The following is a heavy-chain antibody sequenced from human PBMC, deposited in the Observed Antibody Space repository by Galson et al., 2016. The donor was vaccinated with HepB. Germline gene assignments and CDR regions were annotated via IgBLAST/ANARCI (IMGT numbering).Heavy chain of an antibody. CDR2: IYHTGTS. Sequence: ETLSLTCAVSGASVTSSNWWTWVRQAPGTGLEWIGEIYHTGTSSNNPSLLSRFTMSIDNSRNHFSMNLNSVTAADTAVYYCARASSFPGARMVFDSWGQGTLVTVSS. D-gene: IGHD2-2*01. J-gene: IGHJ5*01. V-gene: IGHV4-4*02. CDR3: ARASSFPGARMVFDS. CDR1: GASVTSSNW.